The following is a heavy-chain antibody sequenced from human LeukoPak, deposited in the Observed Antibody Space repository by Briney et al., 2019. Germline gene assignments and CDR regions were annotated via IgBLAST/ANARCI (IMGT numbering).Heavy chain of an antibody. CDR3: AKVPQLRFLHAAPE. CDR2: ISGSGGST. V-gene: IGHV3-23*01. J-gene: IGHJ4*02. CDR1: GFTFSSYS. Sequence: PGGSLRLSCAASGFTFSSYSMNWVRQAPGKGLEWVSAISGSGGSTYYADSVKGRFTISRDNSKNTLYLQMNSLRAEDTAVYYCAKVPQLRFLHAAPEGGQGTLVTVSS. D-gene: IGHD3-3*01.